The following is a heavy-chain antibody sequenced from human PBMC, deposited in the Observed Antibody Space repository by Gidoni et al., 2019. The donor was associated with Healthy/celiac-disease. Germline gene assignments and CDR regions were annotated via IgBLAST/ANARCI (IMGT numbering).Heavy chain of an antibody. D-gene: IGHD3-10*01. V-gene: IGHV1-2*02. J-gene: IGHJ6*02. CDR3: ARDSPMGPTYPFYYYYGMDV. Sequence: QVQLVQSGAEVKKPGASVKVSCKASGYTFTGHYMHWVRQAPGQGLEWMGWINPNSGGTNYAQRFQGRVTMTRDTSISTAYMELSRLRSDETAVYYCARDSPMGPTYPFYYYYGMDVWGQGTTVTVSS. CDR2: INPNSGGT. CDR1: GYTFTGHY.